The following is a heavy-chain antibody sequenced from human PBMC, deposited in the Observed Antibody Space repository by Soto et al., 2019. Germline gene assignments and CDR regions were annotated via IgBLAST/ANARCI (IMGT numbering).Heavy chain of an antibody. D-gene: IGHD3-22*01. CDR3: ASTQHYYDSSGYYQGSWFDP. J-gene: IGHJ5*02. Sequence: SVKVSCKASGGTFSSYAISWVRQAPGQGLEWMGGIIPIFGAANYAQKFQGRVTITADESTSTAYMELSSLRSEDTAVYYCASTQHYYDSSGYYQGSWFDPWGQGTLVTVSS. CDR2: IIPIFGAA. CDR1: GGTFSSYA. V-gene: IGHV1-69*13.